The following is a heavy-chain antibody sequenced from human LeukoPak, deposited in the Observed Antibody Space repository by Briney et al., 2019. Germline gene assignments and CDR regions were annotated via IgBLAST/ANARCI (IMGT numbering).Heavy chain of an antibody. J-gene: IGHJ4*02. Sequence: GGSLRLSCAASGFTFSSYAMSWVRQAPGKGLEWVSAISGSGGSTYYADSVKGRFTISRDNSKNTLYLQTNSLRAEDTAVYYCASRPIAAAGSWDYWGQGTLVTVSS. CDR1: GFTFSSYA. V-gene: IGHV3-23*01. CDR2: ISGSGGST. CDR3: ASRPIAAAGSWDY. D-gene: IGHD6-13*01.